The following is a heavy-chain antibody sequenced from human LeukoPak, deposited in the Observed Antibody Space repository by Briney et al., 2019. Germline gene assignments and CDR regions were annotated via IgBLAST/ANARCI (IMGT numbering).Heavy chain of an antibody. V-gene: IGHV3-30-3*01. CDR3: ARDLEYSSSSGGMDV. Sequence: GGSLRLSRAASGFTFSSYAMHWVRQAPGKGLEWVAVISYDGSNKYYADSVKGRFTISRDNSKNTLYLQMNSLRAEDTAVYYCARDLEYSSSSGGMDVWGQGTTVTVSS. D-gene: IGHD6-6*01. CDR1: GFTFSSYA. J-gene: IGHJ6*02. CDR2: ISYDGSNK.